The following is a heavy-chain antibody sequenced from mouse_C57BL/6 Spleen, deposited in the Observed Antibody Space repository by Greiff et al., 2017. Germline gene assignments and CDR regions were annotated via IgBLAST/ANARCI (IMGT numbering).Heavy chain of an antibody. V-gene: IGHV1-64*01. CDR3: ARSSITTGDY. Sequence: QVQLKQPGAELVKPGASVKLSCKASGYTFTSYWMHWVKQRPGQGLEWIGMIHPNSGSTNYNEKFKSKATLTVDKSSSTAYMQLSSLTSEDSAVYYCARSSITTGDYWGQGTTLTVSS. D-gene: IGHD1-1*01. CDR1: GYTFTSYW. CDR2: IHPNSGST. J-gene: IGHJ2*01.